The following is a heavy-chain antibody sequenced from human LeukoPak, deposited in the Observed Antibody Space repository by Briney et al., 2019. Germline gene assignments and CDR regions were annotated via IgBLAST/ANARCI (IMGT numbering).Heavy chain of an antibody. CDR1: GFTFSSYW. CDR3: ARFETVAAKPFEY. D-gene: IGHD6-19*01. Sequence: GGSLRLSCAASGFTFSSYWMSWVRQAPGEGLEWVANIKQDGSAKNYGDSVKGRFTISRDNAKNSLYLQMNSLRVEDTAVYYCARFETVAAKPFEYWGQGTLVSVSS. V-gene: IGHV3-7*01. CDR2: IKQDGSAK. J-gene: IGHJ4*02.